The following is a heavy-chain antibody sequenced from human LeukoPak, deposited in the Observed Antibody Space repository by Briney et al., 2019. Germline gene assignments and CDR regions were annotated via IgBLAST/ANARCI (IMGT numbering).Heavy chain of an antibody. CDR2: ISSSSSYI. V-gene: IGHV3-21*01. J-gene: IGHJ6*02. CDR3: AREAFYYYGMDV. Sequence: GGSLRLSCAASGFTFSSYSMNWVRQAPGKGLECVSSISSSSSYIYYADSVKGRFTISRDNAKNSLYLQMNSLRAEDTAVYYCAREAFYYYGMDVWGQGTTVTVSS. CDR1: GFTFSSYS.